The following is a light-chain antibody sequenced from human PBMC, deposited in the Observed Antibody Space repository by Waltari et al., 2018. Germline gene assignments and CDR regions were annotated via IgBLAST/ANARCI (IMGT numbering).Light chain of an antibody. CDR2: SNN. J-gene: IGLJ2*01. V-gene: IGLV1-44*01. CDR3: AARDDSLNGPI. Sequence: QSVLTQPPSASGTPGQRVTISCSGGSSNIGSNTVHWYQQLPGTAPKLLIYSNNVRPSGVPDRFSGSKSGTSASLAISGLQSEDEADYFCAARDDSLNGPIFGGGTKLTVL. CDR1: SSNIGSNT.